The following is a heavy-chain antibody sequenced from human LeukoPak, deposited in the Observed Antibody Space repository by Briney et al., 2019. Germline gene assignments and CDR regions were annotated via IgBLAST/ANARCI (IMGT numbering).Heavy chain of an antibody. CDR2: IDPSDSYA. CDR1: GYSFSGYW. CDR3: ARGPHYDSSGYYSHDFDY. D-gene: IGHD3-22*01. Sequence: GESLRISCKGSGYSFSGYWITLVRQMPGKGLEWMGRIDPSDSYANYNPSFQGHVTISADKSISTAYLQWSSLKASDTAVYYCARGPHYDSSGYYSHDFDYWGQGTLVTVSS. V-gene: IGHV5-10-1*01. J-gene: IGHJ4*02.